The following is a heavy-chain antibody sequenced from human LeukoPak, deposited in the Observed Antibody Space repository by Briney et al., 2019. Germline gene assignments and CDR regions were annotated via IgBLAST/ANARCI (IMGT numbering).Heavy chain of an antibody. Sequence: KSGGSLRLSCAASGFTFSDYYMSWIRQAPGKGLEWVSYISSSGSTIYYADSVKGRFAISRDNAKNSLYLQMNSLRAEDTAVYYCARDPSVVVAAEGWFDPWGQGTLVTVSS. V-gene: IGHV3-11*04. J-gene: IGHJ5*02. D-gene: IGHD2-15*01. CDR1: GFTFSDYY. CDR3: ARDPSVVVAAEGWFDP. CDR2: ISSSGSTI.